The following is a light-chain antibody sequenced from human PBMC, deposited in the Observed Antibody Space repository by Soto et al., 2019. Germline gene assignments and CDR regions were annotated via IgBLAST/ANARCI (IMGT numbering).Light chain of an antibody. V-gene: IGKV1-5*01. J-gene: IGKJ1*01. CDR1: QSISSW. CDR3: QQYNSYSPWT. Sequence: DIQMTQSPSTLSASVGDRVTITCRASQSISSWLAWYQQKPGKAPKLLIYDASSLESGVPSRFCGSESGTEFTLTISSLQPDDFATYYCQQYNSYSPWTFGQGTKVEI. CDR2: DAS.